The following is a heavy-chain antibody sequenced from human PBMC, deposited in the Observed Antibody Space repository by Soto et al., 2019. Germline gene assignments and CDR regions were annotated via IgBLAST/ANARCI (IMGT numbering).Heavy chain of an antibody. Sequence: DVQLVESGGGLIQPGESLRLSCAAFGLTISGKKYVAWVRQAPGKGLEWVSALYDVNGSFYADSVTGRFTTSSDSSKTTVYLQMNDLRPDDTAVYYCATWHEREHAFDVWGQGTTVTISS. J-gene: IGHJ3*01. D-gene: IGHD1-1*01. CDR2: LYDVNGS. CDR3: ATWHEREHAFDV. V-gene: IGHV3-53*01. CDR1: GLTISGKKY.